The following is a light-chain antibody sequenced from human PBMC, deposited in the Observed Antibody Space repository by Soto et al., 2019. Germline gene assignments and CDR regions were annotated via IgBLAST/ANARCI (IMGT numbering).Light chain of an antibody. CDR2: GAS. J-gene: IGKJ5*01. Sequence: EIVLTQSPGTLSLSPVERATLSCRASQSVSSSYLAWYQQKPGLAPRLLIYGASSRATGIPDRFSGSGSGTDFTLTISRLEPEDFAVYYCQQYGSSPPITFGQGTHWRL. V-gene: IGKV3-20*01. CDR3: QQYGSSPPIT. CDR1: QSVSSSY.